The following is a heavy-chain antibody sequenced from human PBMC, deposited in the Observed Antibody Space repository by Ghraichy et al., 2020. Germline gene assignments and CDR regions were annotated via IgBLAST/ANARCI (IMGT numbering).Heavy chain of an antibody. Sequence: SETLSLTCTVSGGSISNYYWSWIRQPPGKGLEWIGYMSNSGSSNYNPSLKSRVTISVDMSKNHFSLRLSSVTAADTAVYYCARGNTVTPYYFDFWGPGSLVTVPS. CDR2: MSNSGSS. V-gene: IGHV4-59*01. CDR1: GGSISNYY. D-gene: IGHD4-17*01. CDR3: ARGNTVTPYYFDF. J-gene: IGHJ4*02.